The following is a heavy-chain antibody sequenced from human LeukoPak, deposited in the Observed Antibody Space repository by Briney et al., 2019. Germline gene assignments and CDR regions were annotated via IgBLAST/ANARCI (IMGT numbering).Heavy chain of an antibody. V-gene: IGHV4-30-2*01. Sequence: SQTLSLTCAVSGGSISSGGYSWNGIRQPPGKGLEFISYIYQSGSTYYNPSLRSRVTMSVDLSKNQFSLKLTSVTAADTAVYFCARGPYCSGGSCYSGHAFDMWGQGTMVTVSS. CDR2: IYQSGST. CDR1: GGSISSGGYS. CDR3: ARGPYCSGGSCYSGHAFDM. J-gene: IGHJ3*02. D-gene: IGHD2-15*01.